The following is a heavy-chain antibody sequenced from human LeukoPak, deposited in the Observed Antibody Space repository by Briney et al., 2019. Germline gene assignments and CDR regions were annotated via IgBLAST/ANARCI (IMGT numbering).Heavy chain of an antibody. CDR3: AKEAYCSGGSCPYYFDY. CDR1: GFTFSSYA. V-gene: IGHV3-23*01. CDR2: ISGSGGGST. D-gene: IGHD2-15*01. J-gene: IGHJ4*02. Sequence: TGGSLRLSCAASGFTFSSYAMSWVRQAPGKGLEWVSAISGSGGGSTYYADSVKGRFTISRDNSKNTLYLQMNSLRAEDTAVYYCAKEAYCSGGSCPYYFDYWGQGTLVTVSS.